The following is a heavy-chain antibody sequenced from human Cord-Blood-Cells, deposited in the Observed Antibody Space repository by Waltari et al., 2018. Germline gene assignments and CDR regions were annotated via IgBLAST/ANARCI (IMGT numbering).Heavy chain of an antibody. V-gene: IGHV4-39*01. CDR3: ARLYSSSWYDAFDI. J-gene: IGHJ3*02. CDR2: IYYSGST. D-gene: IGHD6-13*01. CDR1: GCSISSSSYY. Sequence: QLQLQESGPGLVKPSETLSLTCTVPGCSISSSSYYWGWIRQPPGKGLEWIGSIYYSGSTYYNPFLKSRVTISVDTSKNQFSLKLSSVTAADTAVYYCARLYSSSWYDAFDIWGQGTMVTVSS.